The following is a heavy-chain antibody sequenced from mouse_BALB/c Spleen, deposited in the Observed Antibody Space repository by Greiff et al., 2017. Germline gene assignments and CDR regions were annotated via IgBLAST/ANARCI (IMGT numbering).Heavy chain of an antibody. CDR2: IWSGGST. Sequence: VQVVESGPGLVQPSQSLSITCTVSGFSLTSYGVHWVRQSPGKGLEWLGVIWSGGSTDYNAAFISRLSISKDNSKSQVFFKMNSLQANDTAIYYCARDYYGYDVAWFAYWGQGTLVTVSA. CDR1: GFSLTSYG. J-gene: IGHJ3*01. CDR3: ARDYYGYDVAWFAY. V-gene: IGHV2-2*02. D-gene: IGHD2-2*01.